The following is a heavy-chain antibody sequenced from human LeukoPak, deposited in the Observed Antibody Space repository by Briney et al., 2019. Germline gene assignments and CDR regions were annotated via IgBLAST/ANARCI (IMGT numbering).Heavy chain of an antibody. D-gene: IGHD2-2*01. J-gene: IGHJ4*02. CDR1: GFTFSSYS. CDR3: ASAPLGPGVVPAATDY. CDR2: ISSSSSTI. Sequence: GGSLRLSCAASGFTFSSYSMNWVRQAPGKGLEWVSYISSSSSTIYYADSVKARFTISRDNARNSLYLQMNSLRAEDTAVYYCASAPLGPGVVPAATDYWGQGTLVTVSS. V-gene: IGHV3-48*01.